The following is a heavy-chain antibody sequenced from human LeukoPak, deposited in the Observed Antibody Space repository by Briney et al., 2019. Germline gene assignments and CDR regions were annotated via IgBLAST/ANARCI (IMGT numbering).Heavy chain of an antibody. D-gene: IGHD6-19*01. Sequence: GASVKVSCKASGYTFTGYYMHWVRQAPGQGLEWMGWINPNSGNTGYAQKFQGRVTMTRNTSISTAYMELSSLRSEDTAVYYCARGQSGWHGLDFDYWGQGTLVTVSS. CDR1: GYTFTGYY. CDR2: INPNSGNT. V-gene: IGHV1-8*02. J-gene: IGHJ4*02. CDR3: ARGQSGWHGLDFDY.